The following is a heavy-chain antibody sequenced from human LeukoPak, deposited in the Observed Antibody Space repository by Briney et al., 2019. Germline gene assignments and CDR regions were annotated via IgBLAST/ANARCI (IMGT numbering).Heavy chain of an antibody. CDR3: VAGTPLDY. CDR1: GFIFSSYS. D-gene: IGHD6-13*01. J-gene: IGHJ4*02. V-gene: IGHV3-48*02. CDR2: ISSSSSTI. Sequence: GGSLRLSCAASGFIFSSYSKNWVRQAPGKGLEWISYISSSSSTIYYADSVKGRFTISRDNAKNSLYLQMNSLRDEDTAVYYCVAGTPLDYWGQGTLVTVSS.